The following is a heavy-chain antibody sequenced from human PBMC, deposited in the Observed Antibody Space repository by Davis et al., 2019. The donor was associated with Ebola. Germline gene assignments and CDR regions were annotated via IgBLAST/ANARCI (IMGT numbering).Heavy chain of an antibody. Sequence: ASVKVSCKASGYIFISYGISWLRQHPGQGLEWMGWISAYNGNTNYAQKSQGWVTLTRDPSISTAYMELSRLRSDDPAVYYCAREVGSGALRDYWGQGTLVTVSS. CDR2: ISAYNGNT. V-gene: IGHV1-18*04. CDR1: GYIFISYG. J-gene: IGHJ4*02. D-gene: IGHD7-27*01. CDR3: AREVGSGALRDY.